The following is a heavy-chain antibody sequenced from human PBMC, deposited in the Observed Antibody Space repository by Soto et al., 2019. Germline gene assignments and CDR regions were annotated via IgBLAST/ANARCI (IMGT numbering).Heavy chain of an antibody. Sequence: GESLRLSCAASGFSFSSYGMHWVRQAPGKGLEWVAVISTDGRDKYHADSVKGRFTISRDNSKNTLFLQMNSLRPEDTAVYYCAKDHDLAAAGYYFDYWGQGTLVTVSS. J-gene: IGHJ4*02. CDR2: ISTDGRDK. CDR1: GFSFSSYG. V-gene: IGHV3-30*18. D-gene: IGHD6-13*01. CDR3: AKDHDLAAAGYYFDY.